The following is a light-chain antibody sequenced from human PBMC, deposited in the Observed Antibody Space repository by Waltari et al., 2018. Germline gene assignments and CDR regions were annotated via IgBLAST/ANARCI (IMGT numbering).Light chain of an antibody. Sequence: DIQMTQSPSSLSASVGDRVTITCRASQDIVNFLAWYQHKPGRVPKLLIYAASTTQLGVPSRFRGSGSGTDFTLTISSLQAEDVATYYCQKYNSAPPTFGQGTKVEIK. V-gene: IGKV1-27*01. J-gene: IGKJ2*01. CDR2: AAS. CDR3: QKYNSAPPT. CDR1: QDIVNF.